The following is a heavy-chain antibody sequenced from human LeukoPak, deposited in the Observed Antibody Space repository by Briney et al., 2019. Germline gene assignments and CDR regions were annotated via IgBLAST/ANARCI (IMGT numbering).Heavy chain of an antibody. CDR2: ISYDGSNK. CDR3: AKDFNRAARWLQFTDY. CDR1: GFTFSNAW. J-gene: IGHJ4*02. V-gene: IGHV3-30*18. Sequence: GGSLRLSCAASGFTFSNAWMSWVRQAPGKGLEWVAVISYDGSNKYYADSVKGRFTISRDNSKNTLYLQMNSLRAEDTAVYYCAKDFNRAARWLQFTDYWGQGTLVTVSS. D-gene: IGHD5-24*01.